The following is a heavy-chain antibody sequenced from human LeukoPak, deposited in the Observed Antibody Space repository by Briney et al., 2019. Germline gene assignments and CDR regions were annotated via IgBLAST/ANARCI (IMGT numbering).Heavy chain of an antibody. J-gene: IGHJ6*04. D-gene: IGHD3-10*01. V-gene: IGHV1-18*01. CDR3: ARGGRGFGELLYADV. CDR2: ISAYNGNT. Sequence: GASVKVSCKASGYTFTSYGISWVRQAPGQGLEWMGWISAYNGNTNYAQKLQGRVTMTTDTSTSTAYTELRSLRSDDTAVYYCARGGRGFGELLYADVWGKGTTVTVSS. CDR1: GYTFTSYG.